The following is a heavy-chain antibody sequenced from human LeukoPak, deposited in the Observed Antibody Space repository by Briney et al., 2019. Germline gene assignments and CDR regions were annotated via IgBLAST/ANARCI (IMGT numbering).Heavy chain of an antibody. V-gene: IGHV1-18*01. CDR1: GYTFTSYG. D-gene: IGHD6-19*01. J-gene: IGHJ5*02. Sequence: ASVKVSCKASGYTFTSYGISWVRQAPGQGLEWMGWISAYNGNTNYAQKLQGRVTMTTDTSTSTAYMELRSLRSDDTAVYYCARDPSKAVAGPNWFDPWGQGTLVTVSS. CDR3: ARDPSKAVAGPNWFDP. CDR2: ISAYNGNT.